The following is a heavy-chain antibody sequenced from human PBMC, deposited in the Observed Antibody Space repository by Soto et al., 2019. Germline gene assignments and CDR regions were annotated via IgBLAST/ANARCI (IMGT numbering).Heavy chain of an antibody. Sequence: EAQLVESGGGLVQPGGSLKLSCAASGFTFNNYWMSWVRQAPGKGLEWVANIKQDGSEKYYVDSVKGRFTISRDNAKSSLFLQMNSLRVEDTAVYYCANGGRSPEFDYWGQGTLVTVSS. CDR3: ANGGRSPEFDY. CDR2: IKQDGSEK. CDR1: GFTFNNYW. D-gene: IGHD3-16*01. V-gene: IGHV3-7*03. J-gene: IGHJ4*02.